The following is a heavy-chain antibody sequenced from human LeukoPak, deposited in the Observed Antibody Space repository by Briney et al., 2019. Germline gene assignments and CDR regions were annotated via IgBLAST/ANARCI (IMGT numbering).Heavy chain of an antibody. V-gene: IGHV3-23*01. CDR1: RFTFSSYA. Sequence: PGGSLRLSCAASRFTFSSYAMSWVRQAPGKGLEWVSAISGSGGSTYYADSVKGRFTISRDNSKNALYLQMNSLRAEDTAVYYWTKVGIAAARRPVDYWGQGTLVTVSS. CDR2: ISGSGGST. D-gene: IGHD6-13*01. CDR3: TKVGIAAARRPVDY. J-gene: IGHJ4*02.